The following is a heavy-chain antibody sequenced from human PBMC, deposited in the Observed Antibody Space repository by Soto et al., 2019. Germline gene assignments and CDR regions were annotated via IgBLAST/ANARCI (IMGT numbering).Heavy chain of an antibody. CDR1: GGTFSSYA. D-gene: IGHD3-10*01. J-gene: IGHJ6*04. CDR2: IIPIFGTA. Sequence: QVQLVQSGAEVKKPGSSVKVSCKASGGTFSSYAISWVRQAPGQGLEWKGGIIPIFGTANYAQKFQGRVTITEDESTSTAYMELSSLRYEDTAVYYCARVHYAGSGSYYYYGMDVWGKGTTVTVSS. CDR3: ARVHYAGSGSYYYYGMDV. V-gene: IGHV1-69*01.